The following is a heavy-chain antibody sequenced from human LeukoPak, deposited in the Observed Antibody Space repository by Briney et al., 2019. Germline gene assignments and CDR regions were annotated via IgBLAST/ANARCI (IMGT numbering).Heavy chain of an antibody. Sequence: GGSLRVSCAASGFTFSGFAMIWVRQAPGKGVQWVSVIGSDSGGIVYADSVKGRFTISRDNSNNTLYLQMNSLRADDTAVYYCAKYRTTNAPPRNFDYWGQGTLVTVSS. D-gene: IGHD1-14*01. V-gene: IGHV3-23*01. CDR2: IGSDSGGI. J-gene: IGHJ4*02. CDR1: GFTFSGFA. CDR3: AKYRTTNAPPRNFDY.